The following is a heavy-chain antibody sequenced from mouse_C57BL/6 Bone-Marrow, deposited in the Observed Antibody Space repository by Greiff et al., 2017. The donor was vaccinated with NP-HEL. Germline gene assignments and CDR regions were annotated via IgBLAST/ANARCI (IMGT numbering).Heavy chain of an antibody. D-gene: IGHD4-1*02. Sequence: QVQLQQSGAELARPGASVKLSCKASGYTFTSYGISWVKQRTGQGLEWIGEIYPRSGNTYYNEKFKGKATLTADKSSSTAYMELRSLTSEDTAVYYCAREANWDWFAYWGQGTLVTVSA. CDR2: IYPRSGNT. CDR3: AREANWDWFAY. V-gene: IGHV1-81*01. CDR1: GYTFTSYG. J-gene: IGHJ3*01.